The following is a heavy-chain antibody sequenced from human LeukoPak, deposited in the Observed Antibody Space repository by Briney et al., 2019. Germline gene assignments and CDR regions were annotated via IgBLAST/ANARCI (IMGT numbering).Heavy chain of an antibody. Sequence: PGGSLRLSCAASGFTFSSYVMTWVRQAPGRGLEWVSAISGGGSATFYTGSVKGRFTISRDSSKDTLYLQMNSLRAEDTAVYYCAKSAHSGSYYYGHAFDIWGQGTMVTVSS. V-gene: IGHV3-23*01. CDR1: GFTFSSYV. J-gene: IGHJ3*02. CDR3: AKSAHSGSYYYGHAFDI. CDR2: ISGGGSAT. D-gene: IGHD1-26*01.